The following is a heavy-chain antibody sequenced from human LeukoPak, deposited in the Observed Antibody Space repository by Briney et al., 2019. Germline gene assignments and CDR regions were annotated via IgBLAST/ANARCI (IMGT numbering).Heavy chain of an antibody. CDR2: IIPILGIA. CDR3: ALSWELLGHRFDP. J-gene: IGHJ5*02. Sequence: SVKVSCKASGGTFSSYAISWVRQAPGQGLEWMGRIIPILGIANYAQKFQGRVTITADKSTSTAYMELSSLRSEDTAVYYCALSWELLGHRFDPWGQGTLVTVSS. D-gene: IGHD1-26*01. CDR1: GGTFSSYA. V-gene: IGHV1-69*04.